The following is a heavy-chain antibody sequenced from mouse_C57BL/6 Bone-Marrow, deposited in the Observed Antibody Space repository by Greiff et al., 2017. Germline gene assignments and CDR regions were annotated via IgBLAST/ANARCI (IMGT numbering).Heavy chain of an antibody. D-gene: IGHD1-1*01. CDR2: IYPGDGDT. V-gene: IGHV1-80*01. Sequence: QVQLQQSGAELVKPGASVKISCKASGYAFSSYWMNWVKQRPGKGLEWIGQIYPGDGDTNYNGKFKGKATLTADKSSSTAYMQLSSLTSEDSAVYFCASGYYGSSYGWYFDVWGTGTTVTVSS. J-gene: IGHJ1*03. CDR1: GYAFSSYW. CDR3: ASGYYGSSYGWYFDV.